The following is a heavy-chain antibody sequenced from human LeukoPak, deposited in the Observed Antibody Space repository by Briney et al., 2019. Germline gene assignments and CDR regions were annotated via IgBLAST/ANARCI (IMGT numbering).Heavy chain of an antibody. V-gene: IGHV3-48*03. CDR1: GFTFSSYE. Sequence: GGSLRLSCAASGFTFSSYEMNWVRQAPGKGLEWVSYISSSGSTIYYADSVKGRFTISRDNAKNSLYLQMNSLRAEDTAVYYCAREEYYYDSSGYRRYTIFNYWGQGTLVTVSS. CDR2: ISSSGSTI. D-gene: IGHD3-22*01. J-gene: IGHJ4*02. CDR3: AREEYYYDSSGYRRYTIFNY.